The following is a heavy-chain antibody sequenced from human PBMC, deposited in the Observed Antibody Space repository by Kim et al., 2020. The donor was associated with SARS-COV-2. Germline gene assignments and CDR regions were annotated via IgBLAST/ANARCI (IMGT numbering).Heavy chain of an antibody. CDR3: ARRGSSTYYLDY. CDR2: INPSGGST. J-gene: IGHJ4*02. V-gene: IGHV1-46*01. D-gene: IGHD2-15*01. Sequence: ASVKVSCKASGYTFTTYYMYWVRQAPGQGLEWMGMINPSGGSTSYAQKFQDRVTMTRDTSTSTVYMKLTSLRSEDTAVYYCARRGSSTYYLDYWGQGTLVTVSS. CDR1: GYTFTTYY.